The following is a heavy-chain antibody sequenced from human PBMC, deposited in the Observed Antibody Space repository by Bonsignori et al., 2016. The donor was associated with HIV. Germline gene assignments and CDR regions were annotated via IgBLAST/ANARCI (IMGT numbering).Heavy chain of an antibody. Sequence: WIRQPPGKGLEWIGYIYYSGSTYYNPSLKSRVTISVDTSKNQFSLKLSSVTAADTAVYYCARADSGIDYWGQGTLVTVSS. D-gene: IGHD1-26*01. CDR3: ARADSGIDY. V-gene: IGHV4-30-4*01. J-gene: IGHJ4*02. CDR2: IYYSGST.